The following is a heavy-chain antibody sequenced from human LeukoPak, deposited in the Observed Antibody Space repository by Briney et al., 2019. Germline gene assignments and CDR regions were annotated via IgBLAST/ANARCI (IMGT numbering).Heavy chain of an antibody. CDR2: IYYSGST. CDR3: ARRVWSMTTVTTWDMDV. CDR1: GGSISSGGYY. D-gene: IGHD4-11*01. J-gene: IGHJ6*03. V-gene: IGHV4-30-2*03. Sequence: PSQTLSLTCTVSGGSISSGGYYWSWLRQPPGKGLEWIGYIYYSGSTYYNPSLKSRVTISVDTSKNQFSLKLSSVTAADTAVYYCARRVWSMTTVTTWDMDVWGKGTTVTVSS.